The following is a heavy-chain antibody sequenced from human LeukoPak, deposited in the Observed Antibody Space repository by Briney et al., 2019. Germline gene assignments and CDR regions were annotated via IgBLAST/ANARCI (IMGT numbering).Heavy chain of an antibody. V-gene: IGHV3-48*03. CDR1: GFTFSSYE. CDR2: ISSSGSTI. D-gene: IGHD6-19*01. Sequence: GGSLRLSCAASGFTFSSYEMNWVRQAPGKGLEWVSYISSSGSTIYYADSVKGRFTISRDNAKKSMYLQMNSLRAEDTALYYCAGYSSGWYSLFYWGQGTLVTVSS. CDR3: AGYSSGWYSLFY. J-gene: IGHJ4*02.